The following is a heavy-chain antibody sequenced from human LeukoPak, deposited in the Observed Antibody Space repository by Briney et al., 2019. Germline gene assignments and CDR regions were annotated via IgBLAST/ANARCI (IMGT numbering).Heavy chain of an antibody. CDR3: ARDKGSGSYYSGYFDY. D-gene: IGHD3-10*01. CDR1: GFTFSSYS. CDR2: ISSSSSTI. V-gene: IGHV3-48*01. J-gene: IGHJ4*02. Sequence: GGSLRLSCAASGFTFSSYSMNWVRQAPGKGLEWVSYISSSSSTIYYADSVKGRFTISRDNAKNSLYLQMNSLRAEDTAVYYCARDKGSGSYYSGYFDYWGQGTLVTVSS.